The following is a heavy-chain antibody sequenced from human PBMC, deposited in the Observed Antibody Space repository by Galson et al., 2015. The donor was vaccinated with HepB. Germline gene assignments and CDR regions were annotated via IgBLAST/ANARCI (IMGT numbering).Heavy chain of an antibody. CDR2: IIPILGIA. V-gene: IGHV1-69*02. CDR3: ARRGGNSYFDY. D-gene: IGHD4-23*01. J-gene: IGHJ4*02. CDR1: GGTFSSYT. Sequence: SVKVSCKASGGTFSSYTISWVRQAPGQGLEWMGRIIPILGIANYAQKFQGRVTITADKSTSTAYTELSSLRSEDTTVYYCARRGGNSYFDYWGQGTLVTVSS.